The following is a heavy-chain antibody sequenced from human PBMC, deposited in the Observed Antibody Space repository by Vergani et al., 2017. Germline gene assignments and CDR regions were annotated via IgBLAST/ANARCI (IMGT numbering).Heavy chain of an antibody. V-gene: IGHV1-2*02. CDR1: GYTFTGYY. CDR2: INPNSGGT. CDR3: ARDIMVRGVISYYYYYGMDV. Sequence: QVQLVQSGAEVKKPGASVKVSCKASGYTFTGYYMHWVRQAPGQGLEWMGWINPNSGGTNYAQKFQGRVTMTRDTSISTAYMELSRLRSDDTAVYYCARDIMVRGVISYYYYYGMDVWGQGTTVTVSS. D-gene: IGHD3-10*01. J-gene: IGHJ6*02.